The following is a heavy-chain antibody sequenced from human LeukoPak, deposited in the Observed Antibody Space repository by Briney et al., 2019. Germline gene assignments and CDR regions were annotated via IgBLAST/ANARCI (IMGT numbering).Heavy chain of an antibody. J-gene: IGHJ5*02. CDR1: GGSISSYY. V-gene: IGHV4-59*01. CDR3: ARLTVPLRFDP. D-gene: IGHD2-2*01. CDR2: IYYSGST. Sequence: SETLSLTCTVSGGSISSYYWSWIRQPPGEGLEWIGYIYYSGSTNYSPSLKSRVTISVDTSKNQFSLKLNSVSAADTAVYYCARLTVPLRFDPWGQGTLVTVSS.